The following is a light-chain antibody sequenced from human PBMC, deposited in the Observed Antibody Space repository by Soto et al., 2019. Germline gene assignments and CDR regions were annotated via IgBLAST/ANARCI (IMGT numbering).Light chain of an antibody. CDR2: YDS. CDR1: NIGSKS. Sequence: SYKLTQPPSVSVAPGKTARITCGGNNIGSKSVHWYQQKPGQAPVLVIYYDSDRPSGIPERFSGSNSGNTATLTISRVEAGDEADYYCQVWDSSSDLLGVVFGGGTKLTVL. V-gene: IGLV3-21*04. J-gene: IGLJ2*01. CDR3: QVWDSSSDLLGVV.